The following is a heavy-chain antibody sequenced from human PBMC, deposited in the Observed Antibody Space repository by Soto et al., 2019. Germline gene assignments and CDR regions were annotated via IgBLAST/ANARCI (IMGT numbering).Heavy chain of an antibody. Sequence: SQTLSLTCAISGDSVSSNSAAWHWFRQSPSRGLEWLGRTYYRSKWYNDYSVSLKSRITIIPDTSENQFSLHLNSVTPEDTAVYYCARANIVRTLELFDHWGQGTLVTVSS. CDR1: GDSVSSNSAA. J-gene: IGHJ4*02. V-gene: IGHV6-1*01. CDR2: TYYRSKWYN. D-gene: IGHD1-7*01. CDR3: ARANIVRTLELFDH.